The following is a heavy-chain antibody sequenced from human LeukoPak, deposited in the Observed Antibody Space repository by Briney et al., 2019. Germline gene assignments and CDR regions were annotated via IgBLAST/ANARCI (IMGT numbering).Heavy chain of an antibody. CDR3: ARVYSSGWYAVFDY. CDR2: IYTSGST. D-gene: IGHD6-19*01. V-gene: IGHV4-61*02. Sequence: SETLSLTCTVSGDSISTSNSYWGWIRQPPGKGLEWIGRIYTSGSTNYNPSLKSRVTISVDTSKNQFSLKLSSVTAADTAVYYCARVYSSGWYAVFDYWGQGTLVTVSS. CDR1: GDSISTSNSY. J-gene: IGHJ4*02.